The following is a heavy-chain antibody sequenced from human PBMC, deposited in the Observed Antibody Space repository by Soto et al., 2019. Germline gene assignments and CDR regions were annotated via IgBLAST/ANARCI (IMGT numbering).Heavy chain of an antibody. CDR3: ARDFSLGGPVFWFDP. J-gene: IGHJ5*02. CDR2: IHAGQGNT. Sequence: QVHLVQSGAEMKKPGASLNVSCKASGFIFSRSTIHWVRQAPGQRLEWMGWIHAGQGNTKYSRQFQGRLTIDSDTSASTAYLLLNSLTSEDTAVYYCARDFSLGGPVFWFDPWGPGTLVTVSS. D-gene: IGHD2-8*01. V-gene: IGHV1-3*01. CDR1: GFIFSRST.